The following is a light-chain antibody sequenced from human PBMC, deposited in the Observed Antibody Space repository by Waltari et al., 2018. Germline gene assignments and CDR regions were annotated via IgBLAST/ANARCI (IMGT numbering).Light chain of an antibody. CDR1: QTVRSSY. Sequence: EIVLTQSPGTLSLSPGERATPSCRASQTVRSSYIAWYQQRPGQAPRLLIHGASSRATGIPDRFSGSGSGTDFTLTISGLEPDDFAVYFCELYDSSPPGYTFGQGTKLEI. V-gene: IGKV3-20*01. CDR3: ELYDSSPPGYT. J-gene: IGKJ2*01. CDR2: GAS.